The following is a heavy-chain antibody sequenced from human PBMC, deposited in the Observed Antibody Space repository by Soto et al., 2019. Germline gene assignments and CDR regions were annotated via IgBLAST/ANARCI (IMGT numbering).Heavy chain of an antibody. CDR3: ARDLSYAFDY. CDR1: GFIFTSYS. J-gene: IGHJ4*02. Sequence: EVQLVESGGGFVQPGGSLRLSCAASGFIFTSYSMNWVRQAPGKGLEWLSYIRIDSNHIGYADSVRGRFTISSDIAKNSLYLQMNSLSDEDTAVYYCARDLSYAFDYWGQGTLVTVSS. CDR2: IRIDSNHI. V-gene: IGHV3-48*02. D-gene: IGHD1-26*01.